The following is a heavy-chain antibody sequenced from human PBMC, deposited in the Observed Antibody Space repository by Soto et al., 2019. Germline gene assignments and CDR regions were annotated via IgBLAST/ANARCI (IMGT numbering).Heavy chain of an antibody. CDR2: INGGNGNT. CDR3: ARGKGMEENYYYHGMDV. V-gene: IGHV1-3*01. J-gene: IGHJ6*02. Sequence: ASVKVSCKASGYSFTTYAMHWVRQAPGQRLEWMAWINGGNGNTKYSQKFQDRVTITRDTSANIAYMELSSLRSEDSAVYYCARGKGMEENYYYHGMDVWGQGTTVTVSS. CDR1: GYSFTTYA. D-gene: IGHD1-1*01.